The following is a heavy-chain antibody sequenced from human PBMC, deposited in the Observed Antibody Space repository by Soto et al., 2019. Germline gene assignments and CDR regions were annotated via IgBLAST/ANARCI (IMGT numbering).Heavy chain of an antibody. V-gene: IGHV3-11*01. CDR2: ISSSGSTI. J-gene: IGHJ6*04. Sequence: GGSLRLSCAASGFTFSDYYMSWIRQAPGKGLEWVSYISSSGSTIYYADSVKGRFTISRDNAKNSLYLQMNSLRAEDTAVYYCARDQYYYGSGSYYPGVWGKGTTVTVSS. CDR3: ARDQYYYGSGSYYPGV. D-gene: IGHD3-10*01. CDR1: GFTFSDYY.